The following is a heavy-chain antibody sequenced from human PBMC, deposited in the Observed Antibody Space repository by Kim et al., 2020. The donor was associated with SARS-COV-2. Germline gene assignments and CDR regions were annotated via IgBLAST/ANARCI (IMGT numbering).Heavy chain of an antibody. D-gene: IGHD6-6*01. V-gene: IGHV3-74*01. CDR3: ASGSSSTTNYGMDV. Sequence: ADRVKGRVTICRDNAKNTMYLQMNSLGAEETAVYYCASGSSSTTNYGMDVWGQGTTVIVSS. J-gene: IGHJ6*02.